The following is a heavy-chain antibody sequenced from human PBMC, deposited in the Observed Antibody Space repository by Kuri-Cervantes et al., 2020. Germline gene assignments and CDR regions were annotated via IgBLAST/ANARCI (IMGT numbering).Heavy chain of an antibody. V-gene: IGHV3-43D*03. CDR3: RGSENYDY. CDR2: ISWDGGST. CDR1: GFIFDDYA. J-gene: IGHJ4*02. Sequence: GGSLRLSCAASGFIFDDYAMHWVRQAPGKGLEWVSLISWDGGSTYYADSVKGRFTISRDNSKNSLYLQMNSLRVEDTALYYCRGSENYDYWGQGTLVTVSS. D-gene: IGHD3-10*01.